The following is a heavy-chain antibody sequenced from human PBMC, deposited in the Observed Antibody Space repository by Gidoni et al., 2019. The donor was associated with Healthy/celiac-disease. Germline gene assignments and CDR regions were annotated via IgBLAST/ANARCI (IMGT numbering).Heavy chain of an antibody. D-gene: IGHD3-22*01. Sequence: EVQLLESGGGLVQPGGSLRLSCAASGFTFSSYAMSWVRQATGKGLEWVSAISGSGGSTYYADSVKGRFTISRDNSKNTLYLQMNSPRAEDTAVYYCAKVADSSGYYTGYDAFDIWGQGTMVTVSS. CDR1: GFTFSSYA. CDR3: AKVADSSGYYTGYDAFDI. J-gene: IGHJ3*02. V-gene: IGHV3-23*01. CDR2: ISGSGGST.